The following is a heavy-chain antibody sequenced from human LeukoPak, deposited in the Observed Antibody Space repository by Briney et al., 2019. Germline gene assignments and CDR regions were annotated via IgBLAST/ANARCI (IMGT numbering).Heavy chain of an antibody. CDR1: YY. J-gene: IGHJ4*02. CDR3: ARLRDGYNFSFDY. Sequence: YYWSWIRQPPGKGLEWIGEINHSGSTNYNPSLKSRVTISVDTSKNQFSLKLSSVTAADTAVYYCARLRDGYNFSFDYWGQGTLVTVSS. V-gene: IGHV4-34*01. CDR2: INHSGST. D-gene: IGHD5-24*01.